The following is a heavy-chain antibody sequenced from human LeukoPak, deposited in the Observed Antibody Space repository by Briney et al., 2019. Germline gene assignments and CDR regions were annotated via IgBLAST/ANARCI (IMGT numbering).Heavy chain of an antibody. Sequence: PGESLKISCKGSGYSFTSYWIGWVRQMPGKGLEWMGFIYPGDSDTRYSPSFQGQVTISADKSISTAYLQWSSLKASDTAMYYCARLSYYYDSSGYQAPGAFDIWGQGTMVTVSS. J-gene: IGHJ3*02. CDR1: GYSFTSYW. CDR3: ARLSYYYDSSGYQAPGAFDI. V-gene: IGHV5-51*01. CDR2: IYPGDSDT. D-gene: IGHD3-22*01.